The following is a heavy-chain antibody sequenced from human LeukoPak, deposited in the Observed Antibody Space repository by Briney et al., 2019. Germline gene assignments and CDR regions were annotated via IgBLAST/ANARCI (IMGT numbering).Heavy chain of an antibody. CDR3: ARETGGYYDSSGYLY. V-gene: IGHV4-4*02. D-gene: IGHD3-22*01. Sequence: PGGSLRLSCAASGFTFSNAWMNWVRQAPGKGLEWIGSIYYSGSTYYNPSLKSRVTISVDTSKNQFSLKLSSVTAADTAVYYCARETGGYYDSSGYLYWGQGTLVTVSS. CDR1: GFTFSNAW. CDR2: IYYSGST. J-gene: IGHJ4*02.